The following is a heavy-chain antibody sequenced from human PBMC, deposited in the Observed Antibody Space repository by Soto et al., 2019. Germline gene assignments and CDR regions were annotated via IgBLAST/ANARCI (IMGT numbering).Heavy chain of an antibody. Sequence: ASVKVSCKASGGTFSNYAINWVRQAPGQGLEWVGRIIAMFGTTNYAQKFQGRVTITADESTSTAYMELSSLRSEDTAMYYCATRIFGVVIMSYFDNWGQGTQVTVSS. CDR2: IIAMFGTT. J-gene: IGHJ4*02. CDR3: ATRIFGVVIMSYFDN. D-gene: IGHD3-3*01. V-gene: IGHV1-69*13. CDR1: GGTFSNYA.